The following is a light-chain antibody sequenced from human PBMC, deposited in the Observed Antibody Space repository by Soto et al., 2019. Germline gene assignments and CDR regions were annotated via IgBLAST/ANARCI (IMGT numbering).Light chain of an antibody. CDR3: QQRSNWPPIT. J-gene: IGKJ5*01. CDR1: QSVASN. V-gene: IGKV3-15*01. Sequence: EIVMTQSPTPLSVSPGERATPSCRASQSVASNLAWYQQKPAQAPRLLMYGASTRATGIPARFSGSGSGTDFTLTISSLEPEDFAVYYCQQRSNWPPITFGQGTRLEIK. CDR2: GAS.